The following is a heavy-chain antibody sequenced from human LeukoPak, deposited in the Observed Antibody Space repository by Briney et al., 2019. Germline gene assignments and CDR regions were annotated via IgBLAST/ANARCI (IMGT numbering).Heavy chain of an antibody. D-gene: IGHD3-10*01. CDR2: INPNSGGT. J-gene: IGHJ4*02. CDR1: GYTFTGYY. Sequence: GASVKVSCKASGYTFTGYYMHWVRQAPGQGLEWMGWINPNSGGTNYAQKFQGRVTMTRDTSISTAYMELSRLRSDDTAVYYCARELNYYGSGSPGYWGQGTLVTVSS. V-gene: IGHV1-2*02. CDR3: ARELNYYGSGSPGY.